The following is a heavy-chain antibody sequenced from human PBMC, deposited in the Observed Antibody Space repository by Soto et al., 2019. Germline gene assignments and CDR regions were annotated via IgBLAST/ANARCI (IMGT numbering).Heavy chain of an antibody. Sequence: SVKVSCKASGGTFSSYAISWVRQAPGRGLAWMGGIIPIFGTANYAQKFQGRVTITADKSTSTAYMELSSLRSGDTAVYYCAREHCSGGSGYPETYYYSGMDFCGQGTTVTVFS. J-gene: IGHJ6*02. CDR1: GGTFSSYA. V-gene: IGHV1-69*06. D-gene: IGHD2-15*01. CDR2: IIPIFGTA. CDR3: AREHCSGGSGYPETYYYSGMDF.